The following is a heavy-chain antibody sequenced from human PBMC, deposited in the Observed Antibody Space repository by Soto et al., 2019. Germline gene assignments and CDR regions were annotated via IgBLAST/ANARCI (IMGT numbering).Heavy chain of an antibody. Sequence: QITLKESGPPLVKPTQTLTLTCTFSGFSLSTSGVGVGWIRQPPGKALEWLALIYWDDDKRYSPSLKTRLTITKDTSRNRVVLTMTNMDPVDTATYYCAHRLCGSSCYWEVGYFDYWGQGSLVTVSS. V-gene: IGHV2-5*02. J-gene: IGHJ4*02. CDR2: IYWDDDK. D-gene: IGHD2-15*01. CDR1: GFSLSTSGVG. CDR3: AHRLCGSSCYWEVGYFDY.